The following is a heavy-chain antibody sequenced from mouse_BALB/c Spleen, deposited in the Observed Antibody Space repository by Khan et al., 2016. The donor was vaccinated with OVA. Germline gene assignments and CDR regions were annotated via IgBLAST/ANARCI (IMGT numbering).Heavy chain of an antibody. J-gene: IGHJ1*01. CDR1: GYTFTNYG. CDR3: ASHGARYFDS. Sequence: QIQLVQSGPELKKPGATVKISCKASGYTFTNYGMNWVKQAPGKGLKWMGWINPYTGQPTYADNFKGRFAFSLDTSASTAYLQLNNLKNEDTATYFCASHGARYFDSWGAGTTVTVSS. CDR2: INPYTGQP. D-gene: IGHD1-2*01. V-gene: IGHV9-3-1*01.